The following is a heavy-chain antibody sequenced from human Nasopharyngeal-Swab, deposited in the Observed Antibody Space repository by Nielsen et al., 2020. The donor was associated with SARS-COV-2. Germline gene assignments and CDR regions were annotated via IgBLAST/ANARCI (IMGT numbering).Heavy chain of an antibody. V-gene: IGHV1-46*01. CDR2: INPSDGST. Sequence: WVRQAPGQGLEWMGIINPSDGSTSYAQKFQGRVTMTRDTSTSTVYMELSSLRSEDTAVYYCARSYSGYDYVGYWGQGTLVTVSS. CDR3: ARSYSGYDYVGY. J-gene: IGHJ4*02. D-gene: IGHD5-12*01.